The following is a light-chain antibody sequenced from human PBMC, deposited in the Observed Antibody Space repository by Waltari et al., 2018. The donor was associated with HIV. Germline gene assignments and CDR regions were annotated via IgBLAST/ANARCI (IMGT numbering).Light chain of an antibody. CDR2: SNS. Sequence: QSVLTQSPSASGTPGQRVTISCSGGHSNIRSTTINWYQQVPGTAPQLFMFSNSLRPSGVPDRFSGSKSGTSASLAISGLQSEDEADYYCATWDDTLDGPVFGGGTRLTVL. V-gene: IGLV1-44*01. J-gene: IGLJ3*02. CDR1: HSNIRSTT. CDR3: ATWDDTLDGPV.